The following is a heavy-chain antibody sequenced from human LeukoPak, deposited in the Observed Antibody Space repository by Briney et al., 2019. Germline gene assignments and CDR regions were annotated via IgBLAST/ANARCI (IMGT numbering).Heavy chain of an antibody. CDR3: ARGPAGYDSSGYPDYYFDY. D-gene: IGHD3-22*01. V-gene: IGHV4-39*07. CDR1: GGSVSSRSSY. J-gene: IGHJ4*02. CDR2: IYYKGNT. Sequence: SETLSLTCTVSGGSVSSRSSYWGWIRQPPGKGLEWIGSIYYKGNTYLNPSLKSRLSISEDTSKNQFSLKLSSVTAADTAVYYCARGPAGYDSSGYPDYYFDYWGQGTLVTVSS.